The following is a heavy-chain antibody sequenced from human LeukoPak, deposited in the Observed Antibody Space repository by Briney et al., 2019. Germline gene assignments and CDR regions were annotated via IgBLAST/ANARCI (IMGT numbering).Heavy chain of an antibody. CDR3: ANDFDH. CDR2: ISGSDDNT. CDR1: GFTFNNYA. J-gene: IGHJ4*02. V-gene: IGHV3-23*01. Sequence: GGPLRLSCAASGFTFNNYAMSWVRQAPGEGLEWVSTISGSDDNTYYADSVKGRFTISRDISKNTLYLQMNSLRADDTALYYCANDFDHWGQGTLVTVSS.